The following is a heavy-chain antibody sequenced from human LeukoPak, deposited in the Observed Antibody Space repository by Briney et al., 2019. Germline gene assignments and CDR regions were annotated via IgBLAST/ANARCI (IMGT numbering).Heavy chain of an antibody. D-gene: IGHD3-10*01. CDR1: GFTFSSYA. CDR3: TKILWSSRIFDY. Sequence: GGSLRLSCAASGFTFSSYAMSWVRQAPGKGLEWVSAISGRGDRTYYADSVKGRFTISRDNSKNTLYLQMNSLRAEDTAVYYCTKILWSSRIFDYWGQGTLVTVSS. V-gene: IGHV3-23*01. CDR2: ISGRGDRT. J-gene: IGHJ4*02.